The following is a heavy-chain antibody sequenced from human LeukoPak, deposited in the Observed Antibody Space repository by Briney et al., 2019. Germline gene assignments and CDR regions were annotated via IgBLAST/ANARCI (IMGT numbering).Heavy chain of an antibody. CDR2: INHSGST. V-gene: IGHV4-34*01. D-gene: IGHD2-21*02. Sequence: SSETLSLTCAAYGGTFSGYYWSWFRQPPAKGLEWIGEINHSGSTNYNPSLKSRVTISVDKSKNQFSLELNSVTAADTAVYYCARGGDWLFDYWGQGILVTVSS. CDR3: ARGGDWLFDY. CDR1: GGTFSGYY. J-gene: IGHJ4*02.